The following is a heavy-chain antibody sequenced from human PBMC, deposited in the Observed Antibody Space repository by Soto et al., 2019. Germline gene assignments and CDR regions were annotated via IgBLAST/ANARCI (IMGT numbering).Heavy chain of an antibody. CDR3: AGHDYSDAFDI. CDR1: GGSISSYY. J-gene: IGHJ3*02. V-gene: IGHV4-59*01. D-gene: IGHD4-17*01. CDR2: IYYSGST. Sequence: QVQLQESGPGLVKPSETLSLTCTVSGGSISSYYWSWIRQPPGKGLEWIGYIYYSGSTTYNPSLKSRVTVSVDTSKTQFSLKLSSVTAADTAVYYCAGHDYSDAFDIWGQGTMVTVSS.